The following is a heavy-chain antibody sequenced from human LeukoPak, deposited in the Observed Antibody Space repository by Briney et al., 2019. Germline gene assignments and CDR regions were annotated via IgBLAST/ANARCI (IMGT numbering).Heavy chain of an antibody. CDR3: ASCTSYYFDY. CDR2: INHSGGT. D-gene: IGHD2-2*01. CDR1: GGSFSGYY. V-gene: IGHV4-34*01. J-gene: IGHJ4*02. Sequence: SETLSLTCAVYGGSFSGYYWSWIRQPPGKGLEWIGEINHSGGTNYNPSLKSRVTISVDTSKNQFSLKLSSVTAADTAVYYCASCTSYYFDYWNPGTLDTVSS.